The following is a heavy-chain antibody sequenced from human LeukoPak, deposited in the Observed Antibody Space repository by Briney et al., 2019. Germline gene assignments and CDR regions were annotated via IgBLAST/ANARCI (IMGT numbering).Heavy chain of an antibody. J-gene: IGHJ4*02. D-gene: IGHD6-19*01. CDR3: ARGSGSDY. V-gene: IGHV7-4-1*02. CDR2: INTNTGIP. CDR1: GYTFTSYA. Sequence: ASVKVSCKASGYTFTSYAMNWVRQAPVQGLEWMGWINTNTGIPTYAQGFTGRFVFSLDTSVSTAYLQISSLKDEDTAVYYCARGSGSDYWGQGTLVTVSS.